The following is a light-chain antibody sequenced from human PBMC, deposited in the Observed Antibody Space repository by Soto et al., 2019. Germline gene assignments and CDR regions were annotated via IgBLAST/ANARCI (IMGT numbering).Light chain of an antibody. CDR2: GAS. CDR3: QQYGSSPIT. J-gene: IGKJ5*01. V-gene: IGKV3-20*01. Sequence: EIVMSQSPATLSVSQGERATLSCRASQSFSSSYLAWYQQKPGQAPRLLIYGASSRATGIPDRFSGSGSGTDFTLTIIRLEPEDFAVYYCQQYGSSPITFGQGTLLEIK. CDR1: QSFSSSY.